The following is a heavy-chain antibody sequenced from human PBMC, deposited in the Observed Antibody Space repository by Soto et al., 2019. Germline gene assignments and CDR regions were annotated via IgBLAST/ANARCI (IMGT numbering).Heavy chain of an antibody. J-gene: IGHJ4*02. Sequence: QVQLVQSGAEVKKPGSSVKVSCKASGGTFSSYAISWVRQAPGQGLEWMGGIIPIFGTANYAQKFQGRVTISADKSTSPAYMELSSLRTEDTAVYYCATGVTNYDILTGEPYYFDYWGQGTLVTVSS. V-gene: IGHV1-69*06. CDR3: ATGVTNYDILTGEPYYFDY. CDR1: GGTFSSYA. D-gene: IGHD3-9*01. CDR2: IIPIFGTA.